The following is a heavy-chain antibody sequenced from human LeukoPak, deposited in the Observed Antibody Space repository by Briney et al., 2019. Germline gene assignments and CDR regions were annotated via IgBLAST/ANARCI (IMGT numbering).Heavy chain of an antibody. CDR1: DGSISSNSYY. CDR2: IYYSGNT. V-gene: IGHV4-39*07. Sequence: SETLSLTCTVSDGSISSNSYYWGWIRQPPGKGLEWIANIYYSGNTYYNPSLKSRVTISVDTSKNQFSLKLRSVTAADTAVYYCARDGRAGDYYYYMDVWGKGTTVTISS. D-gene: IGHD5-24*01. J-gene: IGHJ6*03. CDR3: ARDGRAGDYYYYMDV.